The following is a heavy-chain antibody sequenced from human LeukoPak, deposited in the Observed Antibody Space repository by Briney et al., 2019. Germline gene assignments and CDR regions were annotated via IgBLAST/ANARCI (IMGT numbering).Heavy chain of an antibody. Sequence: GGSLRLSCAASGFTFSSYWMTWVRQAPGRGLEWVANIHQDGSIQFYVDSVKGRFTISRDNAKNSLYLQMNSLRAEDTAVYYCASKGCTGGNCKHYFDYWGQGTLVTVAS. CDR2: IHQDGSIQ. J-gene: IGHJ4*02. CDR1: GFTFSSYW. V-gene: IGHV3-7*03. CDR3: ASKGCTGGNCKHYFDY. D-gene: IGHD2-8*02.